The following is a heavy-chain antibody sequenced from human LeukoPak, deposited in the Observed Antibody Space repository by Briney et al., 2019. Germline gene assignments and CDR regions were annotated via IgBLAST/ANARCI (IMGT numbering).Heavy chain of an antibody. CDR1: GGSLSNSDYY. J-gene: IGHJ3*02. CDR3: ARDREWLRFRGFDI. D-gene: IGHD5-12*01. V-gene: IGHV4-30-4*01. Sequence: SETLSLTCTVSGGSLSNSDYYWTWIRQPPGKGLEGIGNIYYRGSTNYNPSLKSRLTISVDTPKNKFSLKLTSVTAADTAVYYCARDREWLRFRGFDIWGQGRMVTVSS. CDR2: IYYRGST.